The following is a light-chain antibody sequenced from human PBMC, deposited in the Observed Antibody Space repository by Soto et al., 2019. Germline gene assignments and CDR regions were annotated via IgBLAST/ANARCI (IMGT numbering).Light chain of an antibody. V-gene: IGKV1-5*03. Sequence: DIQMTQSPSTLSASVGDRVTITCRATQSISNSLAWYQQKPGKAPKLLIYKASRLESGVPSRFSGSGSGTEFTLTITSLQPDDFATYYCQQSNSYWTFGQGTKVEIK. CDR1: QSISNS. CDR3: QQSNSYWT. CDR2: KAS. J-gene: IGKJ1*01.